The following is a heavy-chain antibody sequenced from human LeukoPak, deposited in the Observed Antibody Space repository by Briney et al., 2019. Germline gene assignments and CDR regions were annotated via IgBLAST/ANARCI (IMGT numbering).Heavy chain of an antibody. J-gene: IGHJ6*03. CDR3: ARHYPRLHMDV. CDR1: GGSFSGYY. V-gene: IGHV4-34*01. D-gene: IGHD1-26*01. Sequence: SETLSLTCAVYGGSFSGYYWSWIRQPPGKGLEWIGEINHSGSTNYNPSLKSRVTISVDTSKNQFSLKLSSVTAADTAVYYCARHYPRLHMDVWGKGTTVTVSS. CDR2: INHSGST.